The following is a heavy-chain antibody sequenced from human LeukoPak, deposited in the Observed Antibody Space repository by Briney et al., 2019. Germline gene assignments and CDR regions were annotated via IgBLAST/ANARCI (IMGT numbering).Heavy chain of an antibody. CDR1: GFTFSSYG. Sequence: GRSLRLSCAASGFTFSSYGMHWVRQAPGKGLEWVAVISYDGSNKYYADSVKGRFTISRDNDKRSTYLQMNSLRAEDTAMYYCATSDFYHSGRGGVSPSDHWGQGTLVTVSS. CDR3: ATSDFYHSGRGGVSPSDH. D-gene: IGHD3-10*01. CDR2: ISYDGSNK. J-gene: IGHJ4*02. V-gene: IGHV3-30*03.